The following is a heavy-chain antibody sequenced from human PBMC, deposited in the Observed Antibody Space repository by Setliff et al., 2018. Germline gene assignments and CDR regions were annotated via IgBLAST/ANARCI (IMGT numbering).Heavy chain of an antibody. CDR1: GYTFTGYY. Sequence: AAVKVSCKASGYTFTGYYMHWVRQAPGQGLEWMGWINPNSGGTNYAQKFQGWVTMTRNTSISTAYMDLSSLRFEDTAVYYCARAQSWSGGPYYFDNWGQGTLVTVSS. V-gene: IGHV1-2*04. J-gene: IGHJ4*02. D-gene: IGHD3-3*01. CDR3: ARAQSWSGGPYYFDN. CDR2: INPNSGGT.